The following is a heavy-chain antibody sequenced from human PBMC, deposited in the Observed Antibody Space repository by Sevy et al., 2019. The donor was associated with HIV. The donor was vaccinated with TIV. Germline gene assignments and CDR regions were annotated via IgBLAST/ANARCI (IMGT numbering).Heavy chain of an antibody. Sequence: GGSLRLSCAASGFTFNSFAMGWVRQAPGKGLDWISVISGTRDYTYYADSVKGRFTISRDNSKNTLFLQMNSLRAEDTAIFYCAKKMGGGSGMAFLVDFWGQGTLVTVSS. D-gene: IGHD5-18*01. CDR3: AKKMGGGSGMAFLVDF. CDR2: ISGTRDYT. V-gene: IGHV3-23*01. J-gene: IGHJ4*02. CDR1: GFTFNSFA.